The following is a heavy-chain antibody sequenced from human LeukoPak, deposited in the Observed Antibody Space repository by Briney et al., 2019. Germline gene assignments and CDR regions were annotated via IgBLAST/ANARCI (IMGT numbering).Heavy chain of an antibody. CDR1: GVSISSSNNF. J-gene: IGHJ4*02. CDR2: MHYRGTT. Sequence: TSETLSLTCTVSGVSISSSNNFWGWIRRPPGKGLECSGSMHYRGTTYSIPSLNRRVTIPVDTSKTQFLLQLSSVTAADTAVYYCARHEEEDGYNAKTFDFWGQGTLVTVSS. CDR3: ARHEEEDGYNAKTFDF. D-gene: IGHD5-24*01. V-gene: IGHV4-39*01.